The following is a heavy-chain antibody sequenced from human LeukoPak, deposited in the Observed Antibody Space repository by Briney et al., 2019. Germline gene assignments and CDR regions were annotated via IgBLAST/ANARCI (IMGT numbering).Heavy chain of an antibody. J-gene: IGHJ4*02. V-gene: IGHV3-23*01. CDR3: ATSRYYYDSSGYYYVDYFDY. CDR1: GFTFSSYA. Sequence: PGGSLRLSCAASGFTFSSYAMSWVRQAPGKGLEWVSAISGSGGSTYYADSVKGRFTISRDNSKNTLYLQMNSLRAEDTAVYYCATSRYYYDSSGYYYVDYFDYWGQGTLVTVSS. D-gene: IGHD3-22*01. CDR2: ISGSGGST.